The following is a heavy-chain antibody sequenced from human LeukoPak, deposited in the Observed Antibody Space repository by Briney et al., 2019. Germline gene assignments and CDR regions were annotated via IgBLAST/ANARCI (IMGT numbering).Heavy chain of an antibody. CDR3: ARVSRGIAVAADDFDY. CDR1: GGTFSSYA. J-gene: IGHJ4*02. Sequence: SVKVSCKASGGTFSSYAISWVRQAPGQGLEWVGRIIPIFGTANYAQKFQGRATITTDESTSTAYMELSSLRSEDTAVYYCARVSRGIAVAADDFDYWGQGTLVTVSS. D-gene: IGHD6-19*01. CDR2: IIPIFGTA. V-gene: IGHV1-69*05.